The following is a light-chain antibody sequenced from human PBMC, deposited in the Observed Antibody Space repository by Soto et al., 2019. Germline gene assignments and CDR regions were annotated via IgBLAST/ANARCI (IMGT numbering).Light chain of an antibody. V-gene: IGLV1-51*01. CDR2: GNN. CDR1: SYNIVGNY. Sequence: QSVLTQPPSVSAAPGQKVTISGSGSSYNIVGNYVSWYVQLPGTAPKFLIYGNNKRPSGIPDRCSGSKSGTSATLGITGLQTEDEADDYCATWDSSLGSVVFGGGTQRTVL. CDR3: ATWDSSLGSVV. J-gene: IGLJ7*01.